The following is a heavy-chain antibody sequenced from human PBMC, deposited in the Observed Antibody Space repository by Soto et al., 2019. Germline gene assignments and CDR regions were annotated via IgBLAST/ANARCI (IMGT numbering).Heavy chain of an antibody. CDR1: GDSISTADYY. CDR2: IYYSGNT. Sequence: SETLSLTCTVSGDSISTADYYWNWIRQPPGKGLEWIGYIYYSGNTYYIPSLKSRVTISVDTSKNQISLKLNSVTAADTAVFYCARGIYSTSSFFDSWGQGTLVTVSS. J-gene: IGHJ4*02. CDR3: ARGIYSTSSFFDS. D-gene: IGHD6-6*01. V-gene: IGHV4-30-4*01.